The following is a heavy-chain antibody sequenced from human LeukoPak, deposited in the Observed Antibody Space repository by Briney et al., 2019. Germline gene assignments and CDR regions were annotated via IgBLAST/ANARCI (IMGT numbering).Heavy chain of an antibody. CDR3: AISWSQTEPYYYYMDV. D-gene: IGHD6-13*01. CDR2: IIPIFGTA. Sequence: SVTVSCKASGGTFSSYAISWVRQAPGQGLEWMGGIIPIFGTANYAQKFQGRVTITADESTSTAYMELSSLRSEDTAVYYCAISWSQTEPYYYYMDVWGKGTTVTISS. CDR1: GGTFSSYA. J-gene: IGHJ6*03. V-gene: IGHV1-69*13.